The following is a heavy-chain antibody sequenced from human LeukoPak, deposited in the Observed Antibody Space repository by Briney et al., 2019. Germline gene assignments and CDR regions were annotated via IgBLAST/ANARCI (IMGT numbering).Heavy chain of an antibody. CDR3: ARGVDYYGSGSYTYGMDV. CDR1: GGTFSSYA. J-gene: IGHJ6*02. V-gene: IGHV1-69*04. Sequence: SVKVSCKASGGTFSSYAISWVRQAPGQGLEWMGRIIPILGIANYAQKFQGRVTITADKSTSTAYMKLSSLRSEDTAVYYCARGVDYYGSGSYTYGMDVWGQGTTVTVSS. CDR2: IIPILGIA. D-gene: IGHD3-10*01.